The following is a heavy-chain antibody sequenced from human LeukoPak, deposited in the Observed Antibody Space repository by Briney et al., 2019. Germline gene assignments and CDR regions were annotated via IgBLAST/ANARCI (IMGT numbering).Heavy chain of an antibody. CDR3: AREAITRGVITPNYFDY. Sequence: SSETLSLTCSVSGYSISSGYYWGWIRQPPGKGLEWIGSIYQSGSTYYNPSLKSRVTISVDTSKNQFSLKLSSVTAADTAVYYCAREAITRGVITPNYFDYWGQGTLVTVSS. CDR1: GYSISSGYY. V-gene: IGHV4-38-2*02. D-gene: IGHD3-10*01. J-gene: IGHJ4*02. CDR2: IYQSGST.